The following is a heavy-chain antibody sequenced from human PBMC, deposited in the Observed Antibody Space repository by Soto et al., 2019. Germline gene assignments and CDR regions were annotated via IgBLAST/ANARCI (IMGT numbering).Heavy chain of an antibody. D-gene: IGHD3-22*01. V-gene: IGHV3-11*01. J-gene: IGHJ3*02. CDR3: AREYYYDSSGYYLPDAFDI. CDR1: GFTFSDYY. CDR2: ISSSGSTI. Sequence: QVQLVESGGGLVKPGGSLRLSCAASGFTFSDYYMSWIRQAPGKGLEWVSYISSSGSTIYYADSVKGRFTISRDNAKNSLYRQMTSLRAEDTAVYYCAREYYYDSSGYYLPDAFDIWGQGTMVTVSS.